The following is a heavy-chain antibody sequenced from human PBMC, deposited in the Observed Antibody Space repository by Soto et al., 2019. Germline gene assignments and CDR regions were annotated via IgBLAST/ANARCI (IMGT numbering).Heavy chain of an antibody. Sequence: EVQLVESGGGLVQPGGSLRLSCAASGFTVSSNYMSWVRQAPGKGLEWVSVIYSGGSTYYADSVKGRFTISRDNSKNTLYLQMNSLRAEDTAVYYCARCATLGYCSGGSCSFWFDPWGQGTLVTVSS. V-gene: IGHV3-66*01. CDR3: ARCATLGYCSGGSCSFWFDP. J-gene: IGHJ5*02. CDR1: GFTVSSNY. CDR2: IYSGGST. D-gene: IGHD2-15*01.